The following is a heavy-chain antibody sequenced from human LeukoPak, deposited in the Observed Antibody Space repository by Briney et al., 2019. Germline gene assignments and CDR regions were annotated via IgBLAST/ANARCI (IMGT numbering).Heavy chain of an antibody. CDR2: IYYSGRT. D-gene: IGHD3-9*01. V-gene: IGHV4-39*01. Sequence: SETLSLTCTVSGGSISSSNYYWGWIRQPPGKGLEWIGTIYYSGRTYYNPSLKSRVTISVDTSKNQFSLKLGSVTAADTAVYYCASLRYILTGYYSWGQGTLVTVSS. J-gene: IGHJ4*02. CDR1: GGSISSSNYY. CDR3: ASLRYILTGYYS.